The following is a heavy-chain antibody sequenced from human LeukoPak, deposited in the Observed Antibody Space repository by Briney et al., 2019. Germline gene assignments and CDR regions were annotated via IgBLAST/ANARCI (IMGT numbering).Heavy chain of an antibody. CDR1: GFTFSKYV. V-gene: IGHV3-23*01. J-gene: IGHJ3*01. D-gene: IGHD2-21*02. Sequence: GGSLRLSCAASGFTFSKYVVMWVRQPPRQGLAWVSAITSGGAPRYADSVKGRFTISRDNSKNTLYLKMNSLRAEDTAQYFCARDPHGDCIGAFEFWGRGTVVTVAS. CDR3: ARDPHGDCIGAFEF. CDR2: ITSGGAP.